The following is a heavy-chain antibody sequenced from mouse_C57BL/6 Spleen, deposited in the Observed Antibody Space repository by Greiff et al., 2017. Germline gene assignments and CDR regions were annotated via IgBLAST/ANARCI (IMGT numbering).Heavy chain of an antibody. CDR3: TRGGYYGSSGMDY. CDR2: IDPETGGT. V-gene: IGHV1-15*01. CDR1: GYTFTDYE. Sequence: VQLQQSGAELVRPGASVTLSCKASGYTFTDYEMHWVKQTPVHGLEWIGAIDPETGGTAYNQKFKGKAILTADKSSSTAYMELRSLTSEDSAVYYCTRGGYYGSSGMDYWGQGTSVTVSS. J-gene: IGHJ4*01. D-gene: IGHD1-1*01.